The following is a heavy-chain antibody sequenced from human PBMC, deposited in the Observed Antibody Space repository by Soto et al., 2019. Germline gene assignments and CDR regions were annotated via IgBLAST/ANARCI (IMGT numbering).Heavy chain of an antibody. CDR1: GSSITSSSHF. V-gene: IGHV4-39*01. CDR3: AGQTFTIAAASYGRSNWFDP. Sequence: PSETLSLTCSASGSSITSSSHFWGWVRQPPGKGLEWIGTIYFTGNTYYTPSLKSRLTMSIDTSKNEFSLRLNSVTAADTAVYYCAGQTFTIAAASYGRSNWFDPWGPGTLVTVSS. D-gene: IGHD6-25*01. CDR2: IYFTGNT. J-gene: IGHJ5*02.